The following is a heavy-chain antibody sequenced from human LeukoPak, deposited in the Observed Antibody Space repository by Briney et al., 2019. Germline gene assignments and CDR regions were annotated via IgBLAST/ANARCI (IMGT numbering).Heavy chain of an antibody. CDR3: AKKYSSGWYSYFDY. J-gene: IGHJ4*02. D-gene: IGHD6-19*01. Sequence: GGSLRLSCAAAGFTFDDYGLSWVRKVPGKGLEWVSGLNWNGASTGYADSVKGRFTISRDNAKNSLYLQMNSLRAEDTAVYYCAKKYSSGWYSYFDYWGQGTLVTVSS. CDR1: GFTFDDYG. V-gene: IGHV3-20*04. CDR2: LNWNGAST.